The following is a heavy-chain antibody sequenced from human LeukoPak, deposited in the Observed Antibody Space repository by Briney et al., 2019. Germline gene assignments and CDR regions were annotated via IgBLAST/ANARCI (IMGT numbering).Heavy chain of an antibody. V-gene: IGHV3-7*01. CDR2: IKQDGSEK. CDR1: GFTFSSYW. Sequence: PGGSLRLSCAASGFTFSSYWMSWVRQAPGKGLEWVANIKQDGSEKYYVDSVKGRFTISRDNAKNSLYLQMNSLRAEDTAVYYCARVGIDGYNPPFDYWGQGTLVTLSS. D-gene: IGHD5-24*01. J-gene: IGHJ4*02. CDR3: ARVGIDGYNPPFDY.